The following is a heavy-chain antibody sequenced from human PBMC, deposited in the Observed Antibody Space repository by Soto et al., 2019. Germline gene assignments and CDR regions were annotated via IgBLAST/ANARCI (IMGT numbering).Heavy chain of an antibody. V-gene: IGHV3-21*01. J-gene: IGHJ4*02. CDR1: GFPFSDYT. CDR3: ARDRHGDYSFDS. Sequence: GGSLRLSCAASGFPFSDYTMNWVRQAPGKGLECVSSISRSDIYLYNVDSVKGRFTISRDNAENSLYLQLNSLRAEDTAVYYCARDRHGDYSFDSWGQGTLVTVSS. D-gene: IGHD4-17*01. CDR2: ISRSDIYL.